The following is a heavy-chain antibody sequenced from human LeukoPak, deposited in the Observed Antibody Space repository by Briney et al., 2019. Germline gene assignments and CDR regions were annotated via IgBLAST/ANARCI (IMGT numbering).Heavy chain of an antibody. CDR2: IYYSGST. Sequence: PSETLSLTCTVSGGSISSYYWSWIRQPPGKGLEWIGYIYYSGSTNYNPSLKSRVTISVDTSKNQFSLKMSSVTAADTAVYFCARGDWGYSYGYIDYWGQGTLVTVSS. CDR3: ARGDWGYSYGYIDY. D-gene: IGHD5-18*01. CDR1: GGSISSYY. V-gene: IGHV4-59*01. J-gene: IGHJ4*02.